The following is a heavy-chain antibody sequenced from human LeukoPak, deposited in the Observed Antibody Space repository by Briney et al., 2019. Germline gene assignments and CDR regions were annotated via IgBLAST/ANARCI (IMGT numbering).Heavy chain of an antibody. D-gene: IGHD3/OR15-3a*01. Sequence: PGGSLRLSCAVSGFTVSSGYMTWVRQAPGKGLEWVSIIYRGGGNTHYADSVKGRFTISRDNSRNTLYLQMNSLRAEDTAVYYCAVGWTYDYWGQGTLVTVSS. J-gene: IGHJ4*02. CDR3: AVGWTYDY. V-gene: IGHV3-53*01. CDR2: IYRGGGNT. CDR1: GFTVSSGY.